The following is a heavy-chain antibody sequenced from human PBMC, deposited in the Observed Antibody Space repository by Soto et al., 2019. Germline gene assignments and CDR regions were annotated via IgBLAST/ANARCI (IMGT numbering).Heavy chain of an antibody. Sequence: PGGSLRLSCAASGFTFSSYAMSWVRQAPGKGLEWVSAISGSGGSTYYADSVKGRFTISRDNSRNTLYLQMNSLRAEDTAVYYCAKDRGQLWYNWFDPWGQGTPVTVSS. D-gene: IGHD5-18*01. CDR2: ISGSGGST. J-gene: IGHJ5*02. V-gene: IGHV3-23*01. CDR1: GFTFSSYA. CDR3: AKDRGQLWYNWFDP.